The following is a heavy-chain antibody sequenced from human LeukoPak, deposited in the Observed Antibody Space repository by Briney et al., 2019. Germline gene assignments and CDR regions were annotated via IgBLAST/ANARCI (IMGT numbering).Heavy chain of an antibody. CDR3: ARGLVEYSSSEGYY. J-gene: IGHJ4*02. CDR1: GGSFSGYY. CDR2: INHSGST. Sequence: KPSETLSLTCAVYGGSFSGYYWSWIRQPPGKGLEWIGEINHSGSTNYNPSLKSRVTISVDTSKNQFSLKLSSVTGADTAVYYCARGLVEYSSSEGYYWGQGTLVTVSS. D-gene: IGHD6-6*01. V-gene: IGHV4-34*01.